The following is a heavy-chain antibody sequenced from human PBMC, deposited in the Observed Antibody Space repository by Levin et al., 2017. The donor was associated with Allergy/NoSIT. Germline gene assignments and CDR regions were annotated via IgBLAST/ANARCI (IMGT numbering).Heavy chain of an antibody. Sequence: NASGPTLVKPTQTLTLTCTFSGFSLRSTGVGVGWIRQAPGKALEWLALIYDDDEKVYRPLLQTRLAIIKDTSKNQVVLTMTNMDPGDTGTYYCAHKPGGSTYFVSWGQGTLVTISS. J-gene: IGHJ4*02. CDR2: IYDDDEK. D-gene: IGHD3-16*01. V-gene: IGHV2-5*02. CDR3: AHKPGGSTYFVS. CDR1: GFSLRSTGVG.